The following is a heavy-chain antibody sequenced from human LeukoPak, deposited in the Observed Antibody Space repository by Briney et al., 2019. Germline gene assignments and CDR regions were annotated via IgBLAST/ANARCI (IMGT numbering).Heavy chain of an antibody. D-gene: IGHD2-15*01. CDR1: GFTFSNSA. J-gene: IGHJ4*02. CDR2: IVLGSGNT. CDR3: ARDVGRS. V-gene: IGHV1-58*02. Sequence: SVKVSCKASGFTFSNSAMQWVRQARGQRLEWIGWIVLGSGNTNFAQKFQERVTITRDMSTHTAYMELSSLRSEDTAVYYCARDVGRSWGQGTLVTVSS.